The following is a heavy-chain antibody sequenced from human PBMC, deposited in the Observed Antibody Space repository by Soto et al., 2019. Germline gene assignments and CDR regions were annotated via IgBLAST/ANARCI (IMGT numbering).Heavy chain of an antibody. CDR1: GDSISRYS. J-gene: IGHJ4*02. CDR3: AREGNLGRWIQPLDS. D-gene: IGHD2-2*03. Sequence: PEETLSLTCTVSGDSISRYSWSWIRQPPGKGLEWIGNIHYNGNTKYSPSLKSRVTMSVDTSKNHFSLKLISVTTADTAVYFCAREGNLGRWIQPLDSWGQGTLVTV. CDR2: IHYNGNT. V-gene: IGHV4-59*01.